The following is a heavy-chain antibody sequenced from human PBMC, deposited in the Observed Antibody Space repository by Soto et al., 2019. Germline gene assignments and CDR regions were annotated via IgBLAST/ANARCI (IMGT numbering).Heavy chain of an antibody. J-gene: IGHJ4*02. Sequence: QVQLVQSGAEVKEPGASVKVSCKASGYSFTGYYIHWVRQAPGPGLEWMGWINPKNGDTTYAQKLQGLVTMTGDTSISTVYMELSRLRSDDTAVYYGARRGGYYDYWGQGTLVTVSS. CDR2: INPKNGDT. CDR3: ARRGGYYDY. CDR1: GYSFTGYY. D-gene: IGHD3-16*01. V-gene: IGHV1-2*04.